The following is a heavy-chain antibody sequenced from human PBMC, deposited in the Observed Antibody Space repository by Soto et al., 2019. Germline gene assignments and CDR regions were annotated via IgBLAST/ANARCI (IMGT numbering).Heavy chain of an antibody. CDR3: TRRVRSTGLLDY. J-gene: IGHJ4*02. V-gene: IGHV4-39*01. Sequence: QLQLRESGPGLVKPSETLSLTCTVSGNSISGTSSFWAWIRQPPGKNLEWIGSVYYTGSTYYNSSFKSRVSLSIDTSKNQFTLSLNSVTAADTAVYYCTRRVRSTGLLDYWGQGALVTVSS. D-gene: IGHD4-4*01. CDR1: GNSISGTSSF. CDR2: VYYTGST.